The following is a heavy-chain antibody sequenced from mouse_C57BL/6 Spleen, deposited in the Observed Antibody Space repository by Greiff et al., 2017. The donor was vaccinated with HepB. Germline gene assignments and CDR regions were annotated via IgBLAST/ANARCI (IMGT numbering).Heavy chain of an antibody. CDR2: IDPANGNT. CDR3: AAYYYGSSYYYAMDY. D-gene: IGHD1-1*01. J-gene: IGHJ4*01. CDR1: GFNIKNTY. V-gene: IGHV14-3*01. Sequence: VQLKQSVAELVRPGASVKLSCTASGFNIKNTYMHWVKQRPEQGLEWIGRIDPANGNTKYAPKFQGKATITADTSSNTAYLQLSSLTSEDTAIYYWAAYYYGSSYYYAMDYWGQGTSVTVSS.